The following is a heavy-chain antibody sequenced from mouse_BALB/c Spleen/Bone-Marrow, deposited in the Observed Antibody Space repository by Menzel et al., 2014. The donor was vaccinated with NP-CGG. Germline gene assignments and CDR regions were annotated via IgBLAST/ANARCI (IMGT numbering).Heavy chain of an antibody. CDR1: GYAFSSFW. D-gene: IGHD2-10*01. CDR2: IFPGDGDT. Sequence: QVQLQQSGAELVRPGSSVKISCKASGYAFSSFWMNWVKQRPGQGLEWIGQIFPGDGDTNYNGKFKGKVTLTADKSSSTAYMQLSSLTSEDSAVYFCARGGFSYFDYTMDYWGQGTSVTVSS. CDR3: ARGGFSYFDYTMDY. V-gene: IGHV1-80*01. J-gene: IGHJ4*01.